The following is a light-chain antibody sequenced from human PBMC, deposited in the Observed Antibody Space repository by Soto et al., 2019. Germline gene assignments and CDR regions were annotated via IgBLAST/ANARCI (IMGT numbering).Light chain of an antibody. J-gene: IGKJ1*01. Sequence: EIVLTQSPGTLSLSPGERATLSCRASQSVTSTYLAWYQQKPGQPPRLLIYGASNRATGIPDRFSGSGSGTDFTLTISRLEPEDFAVYYCQQYGSSRWAFGQGTKVDIK. V-gene: IGKV3-20*01. CDR1: QSVTSTY. CDR2: GAS. CDR3: QQYGSSRWA.